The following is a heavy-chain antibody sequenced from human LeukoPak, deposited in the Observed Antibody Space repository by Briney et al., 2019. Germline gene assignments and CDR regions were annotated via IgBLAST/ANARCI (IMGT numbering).Heavy chain of an antibody. D-gene: IGHD2-2*01. CDR1: GGSISSYY. Sequence: SETLSLTCAVSGGSISSYYWSWIRQSPGRGLEYIGHIYYNGRTDYNPSLKSRVTISVDTPRNQFSLKLSSVTAADTAVYFCARWYCSRGTCYYLDYWGQGTLVTVSS. V-gene: IGHV4-59*01. J-gene: IGHJ4*02. CDR2: IYYNGRT. CDR3: ARWYCSRGTCYYLDY.